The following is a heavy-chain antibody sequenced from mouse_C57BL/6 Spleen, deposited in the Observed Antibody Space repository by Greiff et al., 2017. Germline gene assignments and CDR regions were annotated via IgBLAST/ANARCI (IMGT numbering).Heavy chain of an antibody. V-gene: IGHV1-15*01. CDR3: TRKVHYYGSSYDAMDY. D-gene: IGHD1-1*01. Sequence: VQLQQSGAELVRPGASVTLSCKASGYTFTDYEMHWVKQTPVHGLEWIGAIDPETGGTAYNQKFKGKAILTADKSSSTAYMELRSLTSEDSAVYYCTRKVHYYGSSYDAMDYWCQGSSVTVSS. CDR2: IDPETGGT. CDR1: GYTFTDYE. J-gene: IGHJ4*01.